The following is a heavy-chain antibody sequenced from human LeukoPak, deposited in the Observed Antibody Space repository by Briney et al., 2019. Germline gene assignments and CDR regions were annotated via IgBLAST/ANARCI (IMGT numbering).Heavy chain of an antibody. CDR1: GFSFGDYA. D-gene: IGHD5-18*01. J-gene: IGHJ3*02. CDR3: AKDMEYSYGHGAFDI. Sequence: PGGSLRLSCAASGFSFGDYAMSWFRQAPGKGLEWVSTVSGSGESLYYADAVKGRFTISRDNAKNSLYLQMNSLRAEDTALYYCAKDMEYSYGHGAFDIWGQGIMVTVSS. V-gene: IGHV3-23*01. CDR2: VSGSGESL.